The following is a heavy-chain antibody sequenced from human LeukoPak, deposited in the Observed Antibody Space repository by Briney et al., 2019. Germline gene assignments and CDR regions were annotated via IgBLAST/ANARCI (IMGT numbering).Heavy chain of an antibody. V-gene: IGHV3-23*01. CDR2: ISGSGGST. CDR1: GFTFSSYA. CDR3: ARVSTSGSYASPYFDY. Sequence: GGSLRLSCAASGFTFSSYAMSWVRQAPGKGLEWVSAISGSGGSTYYADSVKGRFTISRDNSKNTLYLQMNSLRAEDTAVYYCARVSTSGSYASPYFDYWGQGTLVTVSS. D-gene: IGHD1-26*01. J-gene: IGHJ4*02.